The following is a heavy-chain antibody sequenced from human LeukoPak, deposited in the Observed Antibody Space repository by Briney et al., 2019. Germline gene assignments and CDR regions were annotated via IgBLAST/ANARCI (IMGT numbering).Heavy chain of an antibody. V-gene: IGHV3-7*01. Sequence: PGGSLRLSCTAAGFSLSMYWMSWVRQAPGKGLEWVANIRSDGVEKYYVDSVRGRFTISTDTAKNTLYLQMNSLRDEDTAVYYCARVAAGYSVNYFDYWGQGTLVTVSS. CDR3: ARVAAGYSVNYFDY. J-gene: IGHJ4*02. D-gene: IGHD4-23*01. CDR1: GFSLSMYW. CDR2: IRSDGVEK.